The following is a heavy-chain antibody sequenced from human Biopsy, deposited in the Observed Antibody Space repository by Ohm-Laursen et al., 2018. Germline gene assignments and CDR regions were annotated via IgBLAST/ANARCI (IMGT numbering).Heavy chain of an antibody. CDR1: GRTFSDYR. CDR2: INQSGST. J-gene: IGHJ4*02. V-gene: IGHV4-34*08. D-gene: IGHD4-17*01. Sequence: SETLSLTWVVFGRTFSDYRWTWIRQPPGKGLEWIGQINQSGSTNYNPSLKSRVTISADASKYEFSLRLTSVTAADTAVYFCGNEVYGRDYWGLGARVTVS. CDR3: GNEVYGRDY.